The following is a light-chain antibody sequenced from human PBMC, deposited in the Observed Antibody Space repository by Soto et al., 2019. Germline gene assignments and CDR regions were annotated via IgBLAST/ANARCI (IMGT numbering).Light chain of an antibody. CDR1: SSDIGSYNY. Sequence: QSVLTQPASVSGSPGQSITISCTETSSDIGSYNYVAWYQQFPGKTPKLIICEVRNRPSGVSFRFSGSKSGNTASLTISGLQAEDEADYYCISYRGSDTSYVFGTGTKV. CDR2: EVR. V-gene: IGLV2-14*01. J-gene: IGLJ1*01. CDR3: ISYRGSDTSYV.